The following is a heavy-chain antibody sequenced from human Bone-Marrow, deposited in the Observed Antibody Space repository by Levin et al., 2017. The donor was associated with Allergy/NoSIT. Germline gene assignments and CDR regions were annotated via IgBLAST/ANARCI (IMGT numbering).Heavy chain of an antibody. CDR1: NGFISSDDFY. V-gene: IGHV4-30-4*01. CDR2: IYNNGRT. Sequence: PSETLSLTCSVSNGFISSDDFYWTWIRRPPGTALEWIGYIYNNGRTLYNAALKSRVSISVDTSKNEFCLDLRSVTAADTATYICARGRTGQHDSSGYFDSWGQGTLVTVSS. J-gene: IGHJ4*02. D-gene: IGHD3-22*01. CDR3: ARGRTGQHDSSGYFDS.